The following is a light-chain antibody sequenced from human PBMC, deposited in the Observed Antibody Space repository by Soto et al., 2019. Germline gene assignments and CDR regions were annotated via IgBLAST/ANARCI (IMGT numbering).Light chain of an antibody. Sequence: EIVMTPSPATLSVSPGERATLSCRASQSVSSNLAWYQQKPGQAPRLLIYGASTRATGIPARFSGSGSGTEFTLTISSLQSEDFAVYYCQQYNNWPPTFGQGTKV. V-gene: IGKV3-15*01. CDR1: QSVSSN. CDR2: GAS. J-gene: IGKJ1*01. CDR3: QQYNNWPPT.